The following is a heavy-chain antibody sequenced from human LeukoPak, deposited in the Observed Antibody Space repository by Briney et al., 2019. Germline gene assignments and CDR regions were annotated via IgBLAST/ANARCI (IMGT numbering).Heavy chain of an antibody. J-gene: IGHJ4*02. CDR3: AARATKYYYGSGSTKNSYYFDY. CDR1: GYTLTELS. CDR2: FDPEDGET. D-gene: IGHD3-10*01. V-gene: IGHV1-24*01. Sequence: ASVKVSCKVSGYTLTELSMYWVRQAPGKGLEWMGGFDPEDGETIYAQKFQGRVTMTEDTSTDTAYMELSSLRSEDTAVYYCAARATKYYYGSGSTKNSYYFDYWGQGTLVTVSS.